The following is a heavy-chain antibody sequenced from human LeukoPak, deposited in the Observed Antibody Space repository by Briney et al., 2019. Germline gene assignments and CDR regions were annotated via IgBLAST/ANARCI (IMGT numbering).Heavy chain of an antibody. CDR1: GDSISSGGYY. CDR3: ARDVYYYGSGSPRGPLFDP. D-gene: IGHD3-10*01. CDR2: TYYTGST. Sequence: SETLSLTCTVSGDSISSGGYYWNWIRQHPGKGLEWIGYTYYTGSTYYNPSFQSRVTISVDTSKNQFSLKLSSVTAADTAVYYCARDVYYYGSGSPRGPLFDPWGQGTLVTVSS. J-gene: IGHJ5*02. V-gene: IGHV4-31*03.